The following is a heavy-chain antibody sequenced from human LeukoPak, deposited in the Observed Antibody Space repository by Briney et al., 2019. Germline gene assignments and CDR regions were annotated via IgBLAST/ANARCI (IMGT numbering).Heavy chain of an antibody. Sequence: ASVKVSCKAPGYTFTSYGISWVRQAPGQGLEWMGWISAYNGNTNYAQKLQGRVTMTTDTSTSTAYMELRSLRSDDTAVYYCARALELPLFRAFDIWGQGTMVTVSS. CDR3: ARALELPLFRAFDI. V-gene: IGHV1-18*01. J-gene: IGHJ3*02. CDR1: GYTFTSYG. CDR2: ISAYNGNT. D-gene: IGHD1-7*01.